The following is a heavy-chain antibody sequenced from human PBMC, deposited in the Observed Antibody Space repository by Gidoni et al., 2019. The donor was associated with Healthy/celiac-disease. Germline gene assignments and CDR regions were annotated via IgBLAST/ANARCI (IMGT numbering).Heavy chain of an antibody. CDR3: ARLNTAMVIRWFDP. D-gene: IGHD5-18*01. V-gene: IGHV1-69*04. CDR1: GATFSSYA. J-gene: IGHJ5*02. CDR2: IIPILGIA. Sequence: QVQLVQSGAEVKKPGSSVKVSCKASGATFSSYAISWVRQAPGQGPEWMGRIIPILGIANYAQKFQGRVTITADKSTSTAYMELSSLRSEDTAVYYCARLNTAMVIRWFDPWGQGTLVTVSS.